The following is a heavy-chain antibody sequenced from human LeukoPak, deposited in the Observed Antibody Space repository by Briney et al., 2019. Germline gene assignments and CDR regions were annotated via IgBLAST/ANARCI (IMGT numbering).Heavy chain of an antibody. Sequence: SETLSLTCTVSGGSISSSNYYWHWIRQPPGKGLEWIRSIFYSGPTSYTPSLKSRVTISVDTSKNQFSLKLSSVTAADTAVYYCARLDSSGYQTWFKFWGQGTLVTVSS. CDR2: IFYSGPT. J-gene: IGHJ4*02. V-gene: IGHV4-39*01. CDR1: GGSISSSNYY. CDR3: ARLDSSGYQTWFKF. D-gene: IGHD3-22*01.